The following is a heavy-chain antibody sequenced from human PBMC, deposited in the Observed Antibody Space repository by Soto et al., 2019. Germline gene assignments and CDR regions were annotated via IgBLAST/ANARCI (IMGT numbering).Heavy chain of an antibody. D-gene: IGHD2-15*01. Sequence: GASVKVSCKASGYTFTSYGISWVRQAPGQGLEWMGWISAYNGNTNYAQKLQGRVTMTTDTSTSTAYMELRSLRSDDTAVYYCARRTLDCSGGSCYSFDYWGQGTLVTVSS. J-gene: IGHJ4*02. CDR1: GYTFTSYG. CDR3: ARRTLDCSGGSCYSFDY. CDR2: ISAYNGNT. V-gene: IGHV1-18*01.